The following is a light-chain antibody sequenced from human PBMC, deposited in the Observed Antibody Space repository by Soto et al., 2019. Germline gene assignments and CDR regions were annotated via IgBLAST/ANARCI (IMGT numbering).Light chain of an antibody. CDR3: QQYNNWPLT. Sequence: EKVMTQSPATLSVSPGERATLSCRASQSVSINLACYQQKPGQDPRLLIYGASTRATAIPARFSGSGSGTEFTLTISSLQSEDFAVYYCQQYNNWPLTFGGGTKVEIK. CDR1: QSVSIN. V-gene: IGKV3-15*01. J-gene: IGKJ4*01. CDR2: GAS.